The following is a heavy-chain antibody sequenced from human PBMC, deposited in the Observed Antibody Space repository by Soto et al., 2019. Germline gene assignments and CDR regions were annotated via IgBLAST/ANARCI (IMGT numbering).Heavy chain of an antibody. CDR2: IIPIFGTA. V-gene: IGHV1-69*06. D-gene: IGHD2-2*01. CDR1: GGTFSSYA. J-gene: IGHJ5*02. Sequence: QVQLVQSGAEVKKPGSSVKVSCKASGGTFSSYAISWVRQAPGQGLEWMGGIIPIFGTANYAQKFQGRVTITADKSTSTAYMELSSLRSEDTAVYYCARGYCSSTSCYPNWFDPWGQGTLVTVSS. CDR3: ARGYCSSTSCYPNWFDP.